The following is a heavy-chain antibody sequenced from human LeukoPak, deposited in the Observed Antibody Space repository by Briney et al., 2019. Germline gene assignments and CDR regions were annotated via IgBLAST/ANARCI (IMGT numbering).Heavy chain of an antibody. CDR2: IYYSGST. CDR3: ARASYDFWSGYRLEDSYFDY. Sequence: PSETLSLTCTVSGGSISSHYWSWIRQPPGKGLEWIGYIYYSGSTNYNPSLKSRVTISVDTSKNQFSLKLSSVTAADTAVYYCARASYDFWSGYRLEDSYFDYWGQGTLVTVSS. D-gene: IGHD3-3*01. V-gene: IGHV4-59*08. CDR1: GGSISSHY. J-gene: IGHJ4*02.